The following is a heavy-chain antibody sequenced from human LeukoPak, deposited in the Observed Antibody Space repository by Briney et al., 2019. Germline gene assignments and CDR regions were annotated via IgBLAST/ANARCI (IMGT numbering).Heavy chain of an antibody. J-gene: IGHJ4*02. CDR2: VFPADSDT. Sequence: PGESLKISCKGSGYSFTNSWIGWVRQMPGKGLEWMGIVFPADSDTRYSPSFQGQVTFSADKSVSTAYLQWSSLKASDSAMYYCARHGGAFDYWGQGTLVTVSS. V-gene: IGHV5-51*01. D-gene: IGHD4-17*01. CDR1: GYSFTNSW. CDR3: ARHGGAFDY.